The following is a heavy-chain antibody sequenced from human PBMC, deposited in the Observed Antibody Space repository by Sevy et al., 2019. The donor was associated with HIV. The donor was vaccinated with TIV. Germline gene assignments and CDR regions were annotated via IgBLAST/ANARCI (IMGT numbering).Heavy chain of an antibody. V-gene: IGHV1-2*04. CDR2: INPNSGGT. Sequence: ASVKVSCKASGYTFTDYYVHWVRQAPGQGLEWMGRINPNSGGTNYAQKFQGWVTMTRDTSINTAYMELSRVRSDDTAVYYCAMLAYKSDYWGQGTLVTVSS. CDR1: GYTFTDYY. D-gene: IGHD2-21*01. CDR3: AMLAYKSDY. J-gene: IGHJ4*02.